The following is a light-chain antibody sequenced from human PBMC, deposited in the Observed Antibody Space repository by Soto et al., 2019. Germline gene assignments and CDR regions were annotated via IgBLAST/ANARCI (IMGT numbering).Light chain of an antibody. CDR2: KAS. CDR3: QQYYHDSPWT. V-gene: IGKV1-5*03. J-gene: IGKJ1*01. CDR1: QSITGW. Sequence: DIQMTQYPYSLSASLGDRVTISCLASQSITGWLAWFQQKPGKAPKLLISKASKLESGVPSRFSGSGSGTDFTLTISGLQPDDFATYYCQQYYHDSPWTFGQGGKVDIK.